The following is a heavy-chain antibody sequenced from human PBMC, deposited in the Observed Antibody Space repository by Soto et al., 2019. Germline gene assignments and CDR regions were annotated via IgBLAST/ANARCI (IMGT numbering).Heavy chain of an antibody. CDR3: ARWTRVDYYDSSGYYDY. CDR1: GGSISSGGYY. Sequence: PSETLSLTCTVSGGSISSGGYYWSWIRQHPGKGLEWIGYIYYSGSTYYNPSLKSRVTISVDTSKNQFSLKLSSVTAADTAVYYCARWTRVDYYDSSGYYDYWGQGTLVTVS. J-gene: IGHJ4*02. D-gene: IGHD3-22*01. CDR2: IYYSGST. V-gene: IGHV4-31*03.